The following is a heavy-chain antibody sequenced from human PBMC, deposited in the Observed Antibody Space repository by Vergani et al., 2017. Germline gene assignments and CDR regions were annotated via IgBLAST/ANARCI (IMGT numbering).Heavy chain of an antibody. CDR2: IYYSGST. V-gene: IGHV4-59*01. Sequence: QVQLQESGPGLVKPSETLSLTCTVSGGSISSYYWSWIRQPPGKGLEWIGYIYYSGSTNYNPYLKSRVTISVDTSKNQFSLKLSYVTAADTAVYYCAREGDDVFVVVPNWFDPWGQGTLVTVSS. CDR3: AREGDDVFVVVPNWFDP. D-gene: IGHD3-3*01. J-gene: IGHJ5*02. CDR1: GGSISSYY.